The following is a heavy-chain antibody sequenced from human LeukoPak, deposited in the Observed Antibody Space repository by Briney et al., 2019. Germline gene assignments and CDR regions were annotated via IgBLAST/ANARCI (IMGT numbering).Heavy chain of an antibody. CDR3: ARDFVPNRYYDYVWGSYRFGYYYYYGMDV. CDR1: GFTFSSYG. CDR2: IWYDGSNK. V-gene: IGHV3-33*01. D-gene: IGHD3-16*02. J-gene: IGHJ6*02. Sequence: GRSLRLSCAASGFTFSSYGMHGVRQAPGRGLEWVAVIWYDGSNKYYADSVKGRFTISRDNSKNTLYLQMNSLRAEDTAVYYCARDFVPNRYYDYVWGSYRFGYYYYYGMDVWGQGTTVTVSS.